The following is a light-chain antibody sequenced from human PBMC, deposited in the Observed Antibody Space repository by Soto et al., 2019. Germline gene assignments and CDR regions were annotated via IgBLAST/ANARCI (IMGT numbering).Light chain of an antibody. Sequence: DIXMTQSASYVXACVGDGGTMXCRASQGVSSGFAWYQQKPGKAPKLLIYTASSLQRGGPSRFSGSGSVTAFTLTISSLQPEDFATYYGQQANSFPLTFGGGTKVDI. CDR2: TAS. V-gene: IGKV1-12*01. J-gene: IGKJ4*01. CDR3: QQANSFPLT. CDR1: QGVSSG.